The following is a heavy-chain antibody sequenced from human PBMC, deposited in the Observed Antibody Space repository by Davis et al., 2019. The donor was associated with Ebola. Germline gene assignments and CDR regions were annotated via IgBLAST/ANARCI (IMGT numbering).Heavy chain of an antibody. CDR3: AVVITTFWYFDL. V-gene: IGHV1-46*01. J-gene: IGHJ2*01. CDR2: INPSGGST. CDR1: GYTFTSYY. D-gene: IGHD3-22*01. Sequence: ASVKVSCKASGYTFTSYYMHWVRQAPGQGLEWMGIINPSGGSTSYAQKFQGRVTMTRDTSTSTVYMELSSLRAEDTAVYYCAVVITTFWYFDLWGRGTLVTVSS.